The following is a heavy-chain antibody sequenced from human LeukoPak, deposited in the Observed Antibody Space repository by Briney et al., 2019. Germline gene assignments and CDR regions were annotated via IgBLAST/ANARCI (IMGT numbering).Heavy chain of an antibody. V-gene: IGHV3-33*06. CDR3: AKDISRINVIVVAPGRGIDY. CDR1: GFTFSSYG. CDR2: IWYDGSNK. J-gene: IGHJ4*02. D-gene: IGHD3-22*01. Sequence: PGGSLRLSCAASGFTFSSYGMHWVRQAPGKGLEWVAVIWYDGSNKYYADSVKGRFTISRDNSKNTLYLQMNSLRAEDTAVYYCAKDISRINVIVVAPGRGIDYWGQGTLVTVSS.